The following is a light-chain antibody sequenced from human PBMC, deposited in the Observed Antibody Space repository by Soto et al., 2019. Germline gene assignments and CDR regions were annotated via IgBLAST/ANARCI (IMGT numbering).Light chain of an antibody. CDR3: QQFDDSPPAFT. V-gene: IGKV3-20*01. J-gene: IGKJ2*01. Sequence: ESVLTQSPGTLSLSPGERATLSCRASQTVSSKYLTWYQQKPGQAPRLLIYGASIRATGIPDRFSGSRSGADFTLTIGKLEPEDFAVYYCQQFDDSPPAFTFGQGTKLEI. CDR1: QTVSSKY. CDR2: GAS.